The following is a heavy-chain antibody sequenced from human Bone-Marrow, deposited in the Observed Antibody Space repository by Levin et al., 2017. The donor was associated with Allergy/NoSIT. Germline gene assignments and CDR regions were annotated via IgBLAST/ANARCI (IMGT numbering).Heavy chain of an antibody. CDR1: GGSISSSNW. D-gene: IGHD6-13*01. Sequence: SQTLSLTCAVSGGSISSSNWWSWVRQPPGKGLEWIGEIYHSGSTNYNPSLKSRVTISVDKSKNQFSLKLSSVTAADTAVYYCARLSPGIAAAGNYWGQGTLVTVSS. CDR3: ARLSPGIAAAGNY. V-gene: IGHV4-4*02. J-gene: IGHJ4*02. CDR2: IYHSGST.